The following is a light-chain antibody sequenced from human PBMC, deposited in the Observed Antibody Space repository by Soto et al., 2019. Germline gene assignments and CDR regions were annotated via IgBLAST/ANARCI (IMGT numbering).Light chain of an antibody. Sequence: EIVLTQSPGTLSLSPGERATLSCRASQSVSSSYLAWYQQRPGQAPRLLIYVASNKATGTPDRFSGSGSGTDVTLTISRLEPEDFAVYYCQQYGSSPITFGQGTRLEIK. CDR1: QSVSSSY. J-gene: IGKJ5*01. CDR2: VAS. V-gene: IGKV3-20*01. CDR3: QQYGSSPIT.